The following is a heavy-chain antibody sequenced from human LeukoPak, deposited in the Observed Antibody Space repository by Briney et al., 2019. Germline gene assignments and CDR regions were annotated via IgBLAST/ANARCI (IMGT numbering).Heavy chain of an antibody. CDR2: IHSDGSST. D-gene: IGHD3-9*01. CDR3: ARGMISISQPLYFDY. J-gene: IGHJ4*02. V-gene: IGHV3-74*01. CDR1: GFTFSSYW. Sequence: PGGSLRLSCAASGFTFSSYWMHWVRQAPGKGLVWVSRIHSDGSSTSYADSVRGRFTISRDNSKNTLFLQMNSLRAEDTAVYYCARGMISISQPLYFDYWGQGTLVTVSS.